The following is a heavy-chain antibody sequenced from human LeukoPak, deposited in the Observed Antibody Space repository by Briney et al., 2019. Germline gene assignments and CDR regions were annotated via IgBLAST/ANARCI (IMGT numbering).Heavy chain of an antibody. Sequence: SVKVSCKASGGTFSSYAISWVRQAPGQGLEWMGRIIPILGIANYAQKFQGRVTITADKSTSTAYMELSSLRSEDTAVYYCARGGSGSYLRNYWGQGTLVTVSS. D-gene: IGHD3-10*01. CDR3: ARGGSGSYLRNY. CDR2: IIPILGIA. J-gene: IGHJ4*02. V-gene: IGHV1-69*04. CDR1: GGTFSSYA.